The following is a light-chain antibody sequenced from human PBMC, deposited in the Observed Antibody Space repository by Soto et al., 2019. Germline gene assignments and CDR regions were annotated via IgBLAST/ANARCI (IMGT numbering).Light chain of an antibody. J-gene: IGKJ4*01. CDR2: AAS. CDR1: QPINIY. Sequence: DIQMTQSPSSLSASVGDRVTITCRTSQPINIYLNWYQHKPGKAPKLLIYAASSLQSGVPSRFSGSGSAADFTLTISSLQPEDFATYYCQQSYSAPTFGGGTKVEIK. V-gene: IGKV1-39*01. CDR3: QQSYSAPT.